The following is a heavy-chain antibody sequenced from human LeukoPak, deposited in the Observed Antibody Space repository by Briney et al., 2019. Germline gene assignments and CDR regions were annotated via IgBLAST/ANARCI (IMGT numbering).Heavy chain of an antibody. D-gene: IGHD3-22*01. CDR3: ARDLRYYDSSGYYYKAFDI. CDR1: GYTFTGYY. Sequence: ASVKVSCKVSGYTFTGYYMHWVRQAPGQGPGWMGRINPNSGGTNYAQKFQGRVTMTRDTSISTAYMELSRLRSDDTAVYYCARDLRYYDSSGYYYKAFDIWGQGTMVTVSS. CDR2: INPNSGGT. J-gene: IGHJ3*02. V-gene: IGHV1-2*06.